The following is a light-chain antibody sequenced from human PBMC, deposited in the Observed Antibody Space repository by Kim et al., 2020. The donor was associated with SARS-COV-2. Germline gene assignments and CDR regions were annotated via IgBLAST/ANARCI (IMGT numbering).Light chain of an antibody. CDR2: GAS. CDR1: QGNAKD. V-gene: IGKV1-16*01. Sequence: EPVGDRVTIKCRASQGNAKDIAWFQQKPGKAPKSLVYGASSLQRGAPSRCSGSGSGTEFTLTITSLQPEDFAAYFCQQYNSYPLTFGGGTKVDIK. CDR3: QQYNSYPLT. J-gene: IGKJ4*01.